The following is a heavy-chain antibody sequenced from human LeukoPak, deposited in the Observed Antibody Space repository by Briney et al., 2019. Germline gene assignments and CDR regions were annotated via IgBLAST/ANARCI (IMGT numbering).Heavy chain of an antibody. V-gene: IGHV1-18*01. CDR3: ARGYGSGDKRYYGMDV. Sequence: ASVKVSCKASGYTFTSYGISWVRQAPGQGLEWMGWISAYNGNTNYAQKLQGRVTMTRNTSISTAYMELSSLRSEDTAVYYCARGYGSGDKRYYGMDVWGQGTTVTVSS. CDR1: GYTFTSYG. J-gene: IGHJ6*02. CDR2: ISAYNGNT. D-gene: IGHD3-10*01.